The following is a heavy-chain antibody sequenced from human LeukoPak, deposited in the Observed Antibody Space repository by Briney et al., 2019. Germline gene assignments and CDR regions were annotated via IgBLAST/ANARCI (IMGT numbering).Heavy chain of an antibody. CDR1: SGSISSGGYY. D-gene: IGHD3-3*01. V-gene: IGHV4-31*03. CDR3: ARRRTIFGVVDI. J-gene: IGHJ3*02. Sequence: SQTLSLTCTVSSGSISSGGYYWSWIRQHPGKGLEWIGYIYYSGSTYYNPSLKSRVTISVDTSKNQFSLKLSSVTAADTAVYYCARRRTIFGVVDIWGQGTMVTVSS. CDR2: IYYSGST.